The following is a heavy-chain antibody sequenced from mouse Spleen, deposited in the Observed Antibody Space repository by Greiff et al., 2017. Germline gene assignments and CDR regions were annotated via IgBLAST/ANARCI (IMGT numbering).Heavy chain of an antibody. Sequence: QVQLQQSGPGLVQPSQSLSITCTVSGFSLTSYGVHWVRQSPGKGLEWLGGIWSGGSTDYNAALKSRLSISKDNSKSQVFLKMNSLQTDDTARYYCARDPAMDYWGQGTSVTVSS. CDR1: GFSLTSYG. CDR3: ARDPAMDY. J-gene: IGHJ4*01. CDR2: IWSGGST. V-gene: IGHV2-4-1*01.